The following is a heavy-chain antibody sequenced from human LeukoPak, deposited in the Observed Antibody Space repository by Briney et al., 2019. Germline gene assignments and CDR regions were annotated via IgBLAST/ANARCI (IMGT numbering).Heavy chain of an antibody. V-gene: IGHV3-74*03. D-gene: IGHD2-15*01. CDR2: INSDGSSI. Sequence: GGSLRLSCAASGFTFSTYWMHWVRQLPGKGPVCVSRINSDGSSITYTDSVKGRFTISRDNAKNTLYLQMNSLRGEDTAVYYCARGGLRALDGFDIWGQGTMVTVSS. CDR1: GFTFSTYW. J-gene: IGHJ3*02. CDR3: ARGGLRALDGFDI.